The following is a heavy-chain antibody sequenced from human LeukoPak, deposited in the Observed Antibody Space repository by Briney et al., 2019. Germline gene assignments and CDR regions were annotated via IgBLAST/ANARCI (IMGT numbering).Heavy chain of an antibody. CDR2: ISYDGTNK. V-gene: IGHV3-30*18. CDR1: GFTVSSNY. J-gene: IGHJ6*02. D-gene: IGHD3-3*01. CDR3: AKHLPARFWDGLDV. Sequence: GGSLRLSCAASGFTVSSNYMSWVRQAPGKGLEWVAVISYDGTNKYYADSVKGRFTISRDNSKNTLYVQMNSLRAEDTAIYYCAKHLPARFWDGLDVWGQGTTVTVSS.